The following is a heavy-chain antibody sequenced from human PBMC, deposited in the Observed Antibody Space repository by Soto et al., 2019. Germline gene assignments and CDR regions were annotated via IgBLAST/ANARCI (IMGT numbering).Heavy chain of an antibody. D-gene: IGHD1-1*01. Sequence: QVQLVQSGAEVKRPGPSVKVSCQASGCTCINHVTSWVRQARGQGLEWTGRISPYNGNTVVAQKLADRVTLTTDTSTTTASMEPRSLTSDETAIYFRARHRPSRENEPPQPLVAMDAWGQGSTVTVSS. V-gene: IGHV1-18*01. CDR3: ARHRPSRENEPPQPLVAMDA. CDR2: ISPYNGNT. J-gene: IGHJ6*02. CDR1: GCTCINHV.